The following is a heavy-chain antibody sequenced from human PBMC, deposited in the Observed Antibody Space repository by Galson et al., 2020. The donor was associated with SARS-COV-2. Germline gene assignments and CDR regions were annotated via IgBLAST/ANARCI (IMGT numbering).Heavy chain of an antibody. J-gene: IGHJ2*01. CDR3: ARETGVPGNWYFDL. Sequence: TGGSLRLSCAASGFTFSSYDMHWVRQIKGKGLEWVSGISTNGGPAYPGSAEGRFTISRDNAQSSVFLQMNSLTAGDTAVYYCARETGVPGNWYFDLWGRGTLVTVSS. D-gene: IGHD6-19*01. CDR1: GFTFSSYD. CDR2: ISTNGGP. V-gene: IGHV3-13*05.